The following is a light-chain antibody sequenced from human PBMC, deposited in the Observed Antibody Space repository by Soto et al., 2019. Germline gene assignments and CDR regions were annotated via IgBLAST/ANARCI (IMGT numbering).Light chain of an antibody. V-gene: IGKV3-11*01. CDR1: QSVSSY. J-gene: IGKJ2*01. CDR2: GAS. Sequence: EIVLTQSPATLSLSPGERATLSCRASQSVSSYLAWYQQKPGQAPRLLIYGASNRATGIPARFSGSGSGTDFTLTISSLEPEDFATYYCQQYNSYSNTFGQGTKLEIK. CDR3: QQYNSYSNT.